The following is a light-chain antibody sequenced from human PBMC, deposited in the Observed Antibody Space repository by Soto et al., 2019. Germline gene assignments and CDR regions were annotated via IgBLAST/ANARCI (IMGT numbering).Light chain of an antibody. Sequence: DIQMTQSPSSLSASVGDRVTITCRASQGISNYLAWYQQKPGKVPKLLIYGASTLQSGVPSRFSGSGSGTDFTLTISSLQPEDVATYYCQKYNRAPPFGGGTKVEIK. CDR1: QGISNY. CDR2: GAS. J-gene: IGKJ4*02. V-gene: IGKV1-27*01. CDR3: QKYNRAPP.